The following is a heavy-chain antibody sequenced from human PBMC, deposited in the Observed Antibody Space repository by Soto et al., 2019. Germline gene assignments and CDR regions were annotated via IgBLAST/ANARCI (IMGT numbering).Heavy chain of an antibody. V-gene: IGHV3-33*01. Sequence: QVQLVESGGGVVQPGRSLRLSCAASGFTFSSYGMHWVRQAPGKGLEWVAVIWYDGSNKYYADSVKGRFTISRDNSKNTLYLQMNCLRAEDTAVYYCARELLGEYRSSSPTVNWFAPWGQGTLVTVSS. CDR1: GFTFSSYG. J-gene: IGHJ5*02. CDR2: IWYDGSNK. D-gene: IGHD6-6*01. CDR3: ARELLGEYRSSSPTVNWFAP.